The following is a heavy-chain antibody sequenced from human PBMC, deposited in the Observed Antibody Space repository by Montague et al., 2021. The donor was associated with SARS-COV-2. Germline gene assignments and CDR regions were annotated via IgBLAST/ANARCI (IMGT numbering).Heavy chain of an antibody. CDR3: AKGAAKTFYYNGMDV. D-gene: IGHD6-25*01. J-gene: IGHJ6*02. V-gene: IGHV3-9*02. Sequence: SLRLSCAASGFTSGDYALHWVRQAPGKGLEWVSAISWNSGYIDYAGSVKGRFTISRDNDENSLYLEMNSLSAEDTALYCCAKGAAKTFYYNGMDVWGQGTTVTVSS. CDR1: GFTSGDYA. CDR2: ISWNSGYI.